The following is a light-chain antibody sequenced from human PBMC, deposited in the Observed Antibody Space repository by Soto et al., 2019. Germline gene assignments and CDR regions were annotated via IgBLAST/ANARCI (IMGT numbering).Light chain of an antibody. CDR3: QQYDGSPFT. CDR2: GAS. CDR1: QSLSINS. Sequence: EIVLTQSPGTLSLSPGERATLSCRASQSLSINSLAWYQQKPGQSPRLLVYGASTRDTGIPDRFRGSGSGTDFALTISSLEPEDFAMYYCQQYDGSPFTFGPGTKVDIK. J-gene: IGKJ3*01. V-gene: IGKV3-20*01.